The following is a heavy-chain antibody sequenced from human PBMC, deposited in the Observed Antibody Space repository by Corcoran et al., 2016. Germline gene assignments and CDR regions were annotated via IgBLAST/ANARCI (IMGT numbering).Heavy chain of an antibody. V-gene: IGHV1-18*01. CDR1: GYTFTSYG. Sequence: VQLVQSGAEVKKPGASVKVSCKASGYTFTSYGISWVRQAPGQGLEWMGWISAYNGNTNYAQKLQARVTMTTDTSTCIAYMELRGLRSDDSAGYCCASSQTTGYYFDYWGQGTLVTVSS. J-gene: IGHJ4*02. CDR2: ISAYNGNT. CDR3: ASSQTTGYYFDY.